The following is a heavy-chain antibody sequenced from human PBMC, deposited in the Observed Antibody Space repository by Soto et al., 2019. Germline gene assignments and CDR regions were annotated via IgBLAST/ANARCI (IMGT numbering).Heavy chain of an antibody. CDR3: AREGSSSGCYYCGMDV. CDR2: IYSGDSDT. J-gene: IGHJ6*02. D-gene: IGHD6-6*01. Sequence: GESLKISCKGSGYNFTSYWIGWVRQMPGKGLEWMGIIYSGDSDTRYSPSLQGQVTISADKSISTAYLQWSSLKASDPAMYYCAREGSSSGCYYCGMDVGGQGTTVTVSS. V-gene: IGHV5-51*01. CDR1: GYNFTSYW.